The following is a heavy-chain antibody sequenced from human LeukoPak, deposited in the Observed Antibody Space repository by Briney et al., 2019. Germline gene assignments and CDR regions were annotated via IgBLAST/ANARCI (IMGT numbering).Heavy chain of an antibody. CDR1: GGSVSSYY. D-gene: IGHD3-10*01. CDR3: ARAMVYGSGSYKPRYYFDY. J-gene: IGHJ4*02. CDR2: MSYSGRT. Sequence: SETLSLTCTVSGGSVSSYYWSWIRQTPEKGLEWIGYMSYSGRTNYGPSLKSRVTMSVDTSKNQFSLKMSYVTAADTGVYYCARAMVYGSGSYKPRYYFDYWGQGTLVTVSS. V-gene: IGHV4-59*02.